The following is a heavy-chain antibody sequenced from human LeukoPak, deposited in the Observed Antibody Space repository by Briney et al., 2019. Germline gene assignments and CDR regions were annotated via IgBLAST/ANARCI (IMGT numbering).Heavy chain of an antibody. CDR3: AKVGTWELQRVFEN. V-gene: IGHV3-7*01. CDR1: GFTFSDYW. J-gene: IGHJ4*02. CDR2: VGRDGSEK. D-gene: IGHD1-26*01. Sequence: GGSLRLSCAASGFTFSDYWMTWVRQVPGKGLEWVANVGRDGSEKNYVDPVEGRFTISRDNAKKSLDLEMNSLRVEDTALYYCAKVGTWELQRVFENWGQGTLVTVSS.